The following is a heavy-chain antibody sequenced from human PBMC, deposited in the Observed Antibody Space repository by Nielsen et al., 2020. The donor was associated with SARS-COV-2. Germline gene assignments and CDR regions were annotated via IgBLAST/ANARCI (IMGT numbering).Heavy chain of an antibody. CDR1: GGSISSSNW. D-gene: IGHD3-22*01. V-gene: IGHV4-4*02. Sequence: SETLSLTCAVSGGSISSSNWWSWVRQPPGKGLEWIGEIYHSGSTNYNPSLKSRVTISVDKSKNQFSLKLSSVTAADTAVYYCAREPYYYDSSGPDHYYYGMDVWGQGTTVTVSS. J-gene: IGHJ6*02. CDR3: AREPYYYDSSGPDHYYYGMDV. CDR2: IYHSGST.